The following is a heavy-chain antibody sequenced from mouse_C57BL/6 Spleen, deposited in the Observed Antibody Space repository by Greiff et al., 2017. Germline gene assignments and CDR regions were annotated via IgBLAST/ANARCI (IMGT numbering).Heavy chain of an antibody. CDR2: IYPGDGDT. J-gene: IGHJ1*03. Sequence: QVQLQQSGAELVKPGASVKISCKASGYAFSGYWMHWVKQRPGKGLEWIGQIYPGDGDTNYNGKFKGKATLTADKSSSTAYMQLISLTSEDSAVSFCERSNPHYYGSSHWYFDFWGTGTTVTVSS. CDR1: GYAFSGYW. CDR3: ERSNPHYYGSSHWYFDF. V-gene: IGHV1-80*01. D-gene: IGHD1-1*01.